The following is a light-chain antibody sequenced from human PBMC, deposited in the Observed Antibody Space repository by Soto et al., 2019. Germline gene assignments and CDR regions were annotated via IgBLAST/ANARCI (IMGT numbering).Light chain of an antibody. V-gene: IGLV2-11*01. J-gene: IGLJ1*01. CDR3: CSYAGSYTYV. CDR1: SSDVGGYNY. Sequence: SALTQPRSVSGSPEQSVTISCTGTSSDVGGYNYVSWYQQHPGKAPKVMIYDVSKRPSGVPDRFSGSKSGNTASLTISGLQAEDEADYYCCSYAGSYTYVFGTGTKVTVL. CDR2: DVS.